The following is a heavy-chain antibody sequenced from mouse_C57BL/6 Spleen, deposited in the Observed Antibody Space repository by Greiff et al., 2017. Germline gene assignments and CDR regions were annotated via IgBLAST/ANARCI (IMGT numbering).Heavy chain of an antibody. Sequence: VQLQQSGPELVKPGASVKISCKASGYSFTDYNMNWVKQSNGKSLEWIGVINPNYGTTSYNQKFKGRATLTVDQSSSTAYMQLNSLTSEDSAVYYCSRGMTTVVDYAMDYWGQGTSVTVSS. CDR2: INPNYGTT. CDR3: SRGMTTVVDYAMDY. V-gene: IGHV1-39*01. CDR1: GYSFTDYN. D-gene: IGHD1-1*01. J-gene: IGHJ4*01.